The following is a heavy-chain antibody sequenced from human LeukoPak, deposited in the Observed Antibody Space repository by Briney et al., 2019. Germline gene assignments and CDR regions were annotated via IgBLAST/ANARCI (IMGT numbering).Heavy chain of an antibody. J-gene: IGHJ3*02. D-gene: IGHD1-1*01. V-gene: IGHV4-59*01. CDR2: INYSGST. CDR3: ARDPLSTNDFDI. CDR1: GGSITNSY. Sequence: SETLSLTCTVSGGSITNSYWTWIRQSPGKGLEWIGYINYSGSTNYNPSLKSRVTISVDTSKNQFSLKLSSVTAADTAVYFCARDPLSTNDFDIWGQGTMVTVSS.